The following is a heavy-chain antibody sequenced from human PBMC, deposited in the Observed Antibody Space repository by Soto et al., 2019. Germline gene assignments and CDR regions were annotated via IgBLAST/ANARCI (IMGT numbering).Heavy chain of an antibody. J-gene: IGHJ6*02. CDR1: GYSFTNYW. D-gene: IGHD3-10*01. Sequence: EVQLVQSGAEVKKPGESLKISCKGSGYSFTNYWIAWVRQMPGKGLEWMGIIYAGDSDARYSPSFQGQVTMSADKSVSTAYLQWSSLKASDTAMYYCARPRSGSYRLDYYGMDVWGQGTTVIVSS. V-gene: IGHV5-51*01. CDR3: ARPRSGSYRLDYYGMDV. CDR2: IYAGDSDA.